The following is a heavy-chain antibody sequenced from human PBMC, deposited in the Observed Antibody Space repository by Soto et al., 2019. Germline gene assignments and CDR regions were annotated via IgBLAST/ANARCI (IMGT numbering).Heavy chain of an antibody. CDR1: GGSVSSGSYY. J-gene: IGHJ5*02. D-gene: IGHD3-16*01. Sequence: PSDTLSLTCTVSGGSVSSGSYYWSWIRQPPGKGLEWIGYIYYSGSTNYNPSLKSRVTISVDTSKNQSSLTLSSVTAADTAVYYCAREALGSHRFDPWGEGTLVTVSS. V-gene: IGHV4-61*01. CDR2: IYYSGST. CDR3: AREALGSHRFDP.